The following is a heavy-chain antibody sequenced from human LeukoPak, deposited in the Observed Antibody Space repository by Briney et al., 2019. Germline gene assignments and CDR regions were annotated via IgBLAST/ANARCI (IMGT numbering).Heavy chain of an antibody. CDR1: GDSISSGYYY. CDR3: ASPYQDGDHEYFHY. D-gene: IGHD4-17*01. V-gene: IGHV4-30-4*08. J-gene: IGHJ1*01. CDR2: IYYSGST. Sequence: SQTLSLTCTVSGDSISSGYYYWSWIRQPPGKGLEWIGYIYYSGSTYYNPSLKSRVTISLDTSKNQFSLKLSSVTAADTAVFYCASPYQDGDHEYFHYWGQGTLVTVSS.